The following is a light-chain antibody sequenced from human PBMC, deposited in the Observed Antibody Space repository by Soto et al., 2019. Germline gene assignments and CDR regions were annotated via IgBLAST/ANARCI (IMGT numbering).Light chain of an antibody. CDR1: QSVRSSY. CDR3: QQYGGYPWT. CDR2: GAS. Sequence: DIVLTQSPGTLSLSPGERATLSCRASQSVRSSYLAWYQQKPGQAPRLLVYGASSRATGIPDRFSGSGSGTDFTLTVSRLEPEDFAVYYCQQYGGYPWTFGQGTKVEIK. V-gene: IGKV3-20*01. J-gene: IGKJ1*01.